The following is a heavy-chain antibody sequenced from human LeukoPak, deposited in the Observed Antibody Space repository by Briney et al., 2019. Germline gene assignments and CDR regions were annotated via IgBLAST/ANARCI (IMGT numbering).Heavy chain of an antibody. Sequence: GGSLRLSCAASGFTFSNYAMHWVRQAPGKGLEWLTVMSFDGRNQYYADSVRGRITTSRDNSKNTLYVQMNSLRAEDTAMYYCARGALSSGWKTGINYWGQGTLVTVSP. V-gene: IGHV3-30*03. CDR3: ARGALSSGWKTGINY. CDR1: GFTFSNYA. D-gene: IGHD6-19*01. J-gene: IGHJ4*02. CDR2: MSFDGRNQ.